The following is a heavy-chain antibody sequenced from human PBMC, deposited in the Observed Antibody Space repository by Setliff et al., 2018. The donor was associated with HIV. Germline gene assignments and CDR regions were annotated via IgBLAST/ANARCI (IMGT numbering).Heavy chain of an antibody. CDR2: IDSSGTT. D-gene: IGHD3-10*01. J-gene: IGHJ5*02. CDR1: GGSFGSYR. Sequence: SETQSLTCTLSGGSFGSYRWSWIRQSAGRGLEWIGRIDSSGTTDYKPSLKGRVAISVDTSRNQFSLRVTSVTAADTAVYFCARDRHSSGLGSYGPWGPGSLVTVSS. V-gene: IGHV4-4*07. CDR3: ARDRHSSGLGSYGP.